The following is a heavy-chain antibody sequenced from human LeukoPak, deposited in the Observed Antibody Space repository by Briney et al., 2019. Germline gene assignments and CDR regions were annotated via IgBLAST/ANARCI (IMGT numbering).Heavy chain of an antibody. D-gene: IGHD2/OR15-2a*01. V-gene: IGHV4-4*07. Sequence: SETLSLTCSVSGGSLSNFYWNWLRQPVGKGLEWIGRIYASGSTNYNPSLKSRVTISMDKSKNHFSLNLKSVTAADTAFYYCARDFYGDDGHHPFDYWGQGIQVTVSS. CDR3: ARDFYGDDGHHPFDY. J-gene: IGHJ4*02. CDR2: IYASGST. CDR1: GGSLSNFY.